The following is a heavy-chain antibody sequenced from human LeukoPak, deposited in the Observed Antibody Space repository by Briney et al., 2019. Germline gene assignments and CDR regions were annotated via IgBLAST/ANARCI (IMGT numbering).Heavy chain of an antibody. Sequence: SQTLSLTCTVSGAPVRSGDYYWNWIRQPPGKGLEWIGYIYDSGSNYYNQSLKSRITISVDPSENLCSLKLSSVTATDTAVYYCARDCSGGSCYGAFDIWGQGTMVTVSS. CDR3: ARDCSGGSCYGAFDI. CDR2: IYDSGSN. V-gene: IGHV4-30-4*01. D-gene: IGHD2-15*01. J-gene: IGHJ3*02. CDR1: GAPVRSGDYY.